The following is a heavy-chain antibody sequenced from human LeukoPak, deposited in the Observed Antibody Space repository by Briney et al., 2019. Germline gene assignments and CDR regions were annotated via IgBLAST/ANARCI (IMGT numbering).Heavy chain of an antibody. J-gene: IGHJ6*04. CDR2: ISRSSSTT. CDR1: GFTFSSYS. Sequence: GGSLRLSCAASGFTFSSYSMNWVRLAPGKGLEWVSYISRSSSTTYYADFVKGRFTISGDNAKQSLYLQMNSLGVEDTAVYYCAELGITMIGGVWGKGTTVTISS. D-gene: IGHD3-10*02. V-gene: IGHV3-48*01. CDR3: AELGITMIGGV.